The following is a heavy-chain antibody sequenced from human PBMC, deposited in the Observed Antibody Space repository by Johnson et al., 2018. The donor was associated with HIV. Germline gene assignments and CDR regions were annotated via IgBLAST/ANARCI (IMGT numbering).Heavy chain of an antibody. CDR2: ISYDGSNK. CDR3: AKDSKRELLQGKDAFDI. CDR1: GFTFSNYA. Sequence: QVQLVVSGGGVVQPGRSLRLSCAASGFTFSNYALHWVRQAPGKGLEWVAVISYDGSNKYYADSVKGRFTISRDNPKNTLYLQMSSLRAEDTAVYYCAKDSKRELLQGKDAFDIWGQGTMVTVSS. D-gene: IGHD1-26*01. V-gene: IGHV3-30*18. J-gene: IGHJ3*02.